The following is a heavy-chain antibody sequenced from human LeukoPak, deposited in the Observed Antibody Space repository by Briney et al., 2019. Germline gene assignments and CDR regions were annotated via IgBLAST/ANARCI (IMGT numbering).Heavy chain of an antibody. CDR2: INPNSGGT. Sequence: ASVKVSCKASGYTFTGYYTHWVRQAPGQGLEWMGRINPNSGGTNYAQKFQGRVTMTRDTSISTAYRELSRLRSDDTAVYYCARDRKSAARPTETNWFDPWGQGTLVTVSS. CDR3: ARDRKSAARPTETNWFDP. J-gene: IGHJ5*02. D-gene: IGHD6-6*01. CDR1: GYTFTGYY. V-gene: IGHV1-2*06.